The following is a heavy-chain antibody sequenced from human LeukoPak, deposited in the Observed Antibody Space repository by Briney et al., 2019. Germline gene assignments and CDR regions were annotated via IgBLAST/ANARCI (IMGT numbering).Heavy chain of an antibody. CDR2: IIPIFGTA. V-gene: IGHV1-69*13. Sequence: SVKVSCKASGGTFSSYAISWVRQAPGQGLEWMGGIIPIFGTATYAQKFQGRVTITADESTSTAYMELSSLRSEDTAVYYCAAENYDSSGYGAFDIWGQGTMVTVSS. CDR1: GGTFSSYA. J-gene: IGHJ3*02. D-gene: IGHD3-22*01. CDR3: AAENYDSSGYGAFDI.